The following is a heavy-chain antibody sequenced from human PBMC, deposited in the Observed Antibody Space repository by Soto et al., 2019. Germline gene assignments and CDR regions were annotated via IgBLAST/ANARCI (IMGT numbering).Heavy chain of an antibody. CDR1: GYSFTSNG. CDR3: ARRGYYDSSGYCDY. D-gene: IGHD3-22*01. CDR2: ISAYNGNT. J-gene: IGHJ4*02. V-gene: IGHV1-18*01. Sequence: ASVEVCCKASGYSFTSNGISSVRQAPGQGLEWMGWISAYNGNTNYAQKLQGRVTMTTDTSTSTAYMELRSLRSDDTAVYYCARRGYYDSSGYCDYWGQGTLVTVSS.